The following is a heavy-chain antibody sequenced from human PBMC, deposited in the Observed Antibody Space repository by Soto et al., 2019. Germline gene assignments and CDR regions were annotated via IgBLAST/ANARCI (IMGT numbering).Heavy chain of an antibody. J-gene: IGHJ6*02. CDR2: ISSSGSTI. D-gene: IGHD5-18*01. Sequence: QVQLVESGGGLVKPGGSLRLSCAASGFTFSDYYMSWIRQAPGKGLEWVSYISSSGSTIYYADSVKGRFTISRDNAKNSLYLQMNSLRAEDTAVYYCARMIRGYSYGLTYYYYYGMDVWGQGTTVTVSS. CDR3: ARMIRGYSYGLTYYYYYGMDV. V-gene: IGHV3-11*01. CDR1: GFTFSDYY.